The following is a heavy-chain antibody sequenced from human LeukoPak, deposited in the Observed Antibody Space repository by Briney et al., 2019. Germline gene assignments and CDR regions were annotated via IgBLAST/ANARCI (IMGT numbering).Heavy chain of an antibody. CDR2: INHSGST. CDR3: ARRPSLYSSGPD. J-gene: IGHJ4*02. CDR1: GGSFSGYY. V-gene: IGHV4-34*01. D-gene: IGHD6-19*01. Sequence: PSETLSLTCAVYGGSFSGYYWSWIRQPPGKGLEWIGEINHSGSTNYNPSLKSRVTISVDTSKNQFSLKLSSVTAADTAVYYCARRPSLYSSGPDWGRGTLVTVSS.